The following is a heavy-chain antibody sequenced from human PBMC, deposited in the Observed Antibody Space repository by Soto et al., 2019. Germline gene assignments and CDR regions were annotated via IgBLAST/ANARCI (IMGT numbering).Heavy chain of an antibody. CDR1: GFTFSSYG. J-gene: IGHJ5*02. V-gene: IGHV3-33*01. CDR2: IGYDGSNK. CDR3: ARDPIAARPREYWFDP. Sequence: QVQLVESGGGVVQPGRSLRLSCAASGFTFSSYGMHWVRQAPGKGLEWVAVIGYDGSNKYYADSVKGRFTISRDNSKNTLYLQMNSLRAEDTAVYYCARDPIAARPREYWFDPWGQGTLVTVSS. D-gene: IGHD6-6*01.